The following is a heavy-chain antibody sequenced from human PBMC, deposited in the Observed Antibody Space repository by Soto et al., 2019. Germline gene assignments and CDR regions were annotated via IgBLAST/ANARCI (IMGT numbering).Heavy chain of an antibody. D-gene: IGHD6-19*01. CDR3: ARSLIAVTGPYDY. CDR2: INPNSGGT. Sequence: GASVKVSFKASGYTFTAYYIHWVRQAPGQGLEWMGWINPNSGGTNYAQKFQGRVTLTRDTSISTAYMELSRLRSDDTAVYYCARSLIAVTGPYDYWGQGTLVTVSS. J-gene: IGHJ4*02. V-gene: IGHV1-2*02. CDR1: GYTFTAYY.